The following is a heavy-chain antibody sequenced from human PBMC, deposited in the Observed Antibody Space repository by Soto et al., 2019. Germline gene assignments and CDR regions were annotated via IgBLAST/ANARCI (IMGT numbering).Heavy chain of an antibody. J-gene: IGHJ3*01. CDR3: SRGGGYYYGSGTDAFDV. CDR1: GFTFSNYI. V-gene: IGHV3-21*01. Sequence: EVQLLESGGGLVKPGGSPRLSCAASGFTFSNYIMNWVRQPPGQGLEWVASISGSSTYVYYADSLKGRIAISRDNAKNSLSLELNTLRVEDTAVYYCSRGGGYYYGSGTDAFDVWGQGTLVTVSS. D-gene: IGHD3-10*01. CDR2: ISGSSTYV.